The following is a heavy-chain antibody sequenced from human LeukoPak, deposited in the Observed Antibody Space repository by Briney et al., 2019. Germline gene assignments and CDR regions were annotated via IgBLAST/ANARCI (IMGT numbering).Heavy chain of an antibody. D-gene: IGHD3-10*01. CDR3: AKTMEWFGGHLDWFDP. CDR2: ISWNSGSI. V-gene: IGHV3-9*01. Sequence: GGSLRLSCAASGFTFDDYAMHWVRQAPGKGLEWVSGISWNSGSIGYADSVKGRFTISRDNAKNSLYLQMHSLRAEDTALYYCAKTMEWFGGHLDWFDPWGQGTLVTVSS. CDR1: GFTFDDYA. J-gene: IGHJ5*02.